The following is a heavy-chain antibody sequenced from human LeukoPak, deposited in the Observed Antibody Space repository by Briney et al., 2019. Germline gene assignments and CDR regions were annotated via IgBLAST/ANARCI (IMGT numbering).Heavy chain of an antibody. V-gene: IGHV3-7*01. CDR1: EFHLGTHS. CDR3: ASEPDSSAFDY. J-gene: IGHJ4*02. CDR2: IKYDDNVK. D-gene: IGHD2-15*01. Sequence: PGGSLILSGTPVEFHLGTHSLGWAGQSPETGLDCVAKIKYDDNVKNYVDSVKGRFTNYRDNTSNSVFLRMDSLRPEDTALSYCASEPDSSAFDYWGQGAQVTVSS.